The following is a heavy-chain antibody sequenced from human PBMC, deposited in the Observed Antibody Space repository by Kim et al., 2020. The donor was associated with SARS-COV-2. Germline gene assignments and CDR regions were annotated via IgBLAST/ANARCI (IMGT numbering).Heavy chain of an antibody. CDR1: GYTFTSYG. Sequence: ASVKVSCKASGYTFTSYGISWVRQAPGQGLEWMGWISAYNGNTNYAQKLQGRVTMTTDTSTSTAYMELRSLRSDDTAVYYCARALAAAGTSGDFDYWCPGTLVTVSS. V-gene: IGHV1-18*01. CDR2: ISAYNGNT. CDR3: ARALAAAGTSGDFDY. J-gene: IGHJ4*02. D-gene: IGHD6-13*01.